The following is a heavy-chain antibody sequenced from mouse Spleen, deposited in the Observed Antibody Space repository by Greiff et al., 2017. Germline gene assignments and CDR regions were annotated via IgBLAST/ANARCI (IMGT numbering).Heavy chain of an antibody. Sequence: QVQLKQPGAELVKPGASVKLSCKASGYTFTSYWMHWVKQRPGRGLEWIGRIDPNSGGTKYNEKFKSKATLTVDKPSSTAYMQLSSLTSEDSAVYYCALYDYGSWFAYWGQGTLVTVSA. J-gene: IGHJ3*01. D-gene: IGHD2-4*01. CDR3: ALYDYGSWFAY. V-gene: IGHV1-72*01. CDR2: IDPNSGGT. CDR1: GYTFTSYW.